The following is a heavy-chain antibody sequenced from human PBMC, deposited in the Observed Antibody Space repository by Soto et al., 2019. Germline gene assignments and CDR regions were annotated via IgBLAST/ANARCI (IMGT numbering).Heavy chain of an antibody. V-gene: IGHV3-23*01. D-gene: IGHD3-9*01. CDR2: LSGVGDAT. J-gene: IGHJ4*02. CDR1: GSPFDGFP. CDR3: AKATNDWTYHFDY. Sequence: EVQLLESGGALVHPGGSLSLPCEASGSPFDGFPMTWAPQAPGKGLEWVSALSGVGDATNYADSVKGRFTISRDNSKNTLYLQINSLRPEDTAVYYCAKATNDWTYHFDYWGQGTPVTVSS.